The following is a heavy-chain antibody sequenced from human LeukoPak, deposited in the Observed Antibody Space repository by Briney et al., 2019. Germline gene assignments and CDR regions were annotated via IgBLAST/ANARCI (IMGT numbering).Heavy chain of an antibody. CDR3: AIDPNWGTHS. CDR1: GFTFSTYT. V-gene: IGHV3-23*01. CDR2: IGNNGGGI. J-gene: IGHJ4*02. D-gene: IGHD7-27*01. Sequence: GGSLRLSCAASGFTFSTYTMYWVRHPPGKRLEWVSIIGNNGGGIHYADSVKGRFTISRDNFKNALYLQMNSLGVEDTAVYYCAIDPNWGTHSWGQGVLVTVSS.